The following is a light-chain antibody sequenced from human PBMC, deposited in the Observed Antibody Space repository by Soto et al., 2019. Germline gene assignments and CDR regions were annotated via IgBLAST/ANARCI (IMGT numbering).Light chain of an antibody. J-gene: IGKJ5*01. CDR1: QTISSNY. V-gene: IGKV3-20*01. Sequence: ELVCPPSPGTLSFSPVYRSTLYFSSPQTISSNYLAWYRQKPGQAPSLLIFGASTRATGIPDGFSGSGSGTDFTLTISRMEPEDFALFYCHKYGSSQITGGNGPRRALK. CDR2: GAS. CDR3: HKYGSSQIT.